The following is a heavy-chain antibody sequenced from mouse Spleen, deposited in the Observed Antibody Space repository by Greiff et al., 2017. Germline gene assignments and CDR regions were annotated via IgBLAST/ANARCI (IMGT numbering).Heavy chain of an antibody. J-gene: IGHJ3*01. V-gene: IGHV1-26*01. CDR1: GYTFTDYY. CDR3: ARNYDYGEAWFAY. D-gene: IGHD2-4*01. CDR2: INPNNGGT. Sequence: VQLQQSGPELVKPGASVKISCKASGYTFTDYYMNWVKQSHGKSLEWIGDINPNNGGTSYNQKFKGKATLTVDKSSSTAYMELRSLTSEDSAVYYCARNYDYGEAWFAYWGQGTLVTVSA.